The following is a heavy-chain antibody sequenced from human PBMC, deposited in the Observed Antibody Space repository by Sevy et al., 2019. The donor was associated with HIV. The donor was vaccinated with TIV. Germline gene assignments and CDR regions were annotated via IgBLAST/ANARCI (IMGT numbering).Heavy chain of an antibody. CDR1: GFTFSGYA. Sequence: GGSLRLSCAAAGFTFSGYAMSWVRQGPGKGLEWISTIYSGGSTFYADSVKGRFTISRDNSKNTLYLQMNSLRAEDTAVYYCARDRYYDASGYYYYYYGLDVWGQGTTVTVSS. CDR2: IYSGGST. D-gene: IGHD3-22*01. V-gene: IGHV3-66*01. CDR3: ARDRYYDASGYYYYYYGLDV. J-gene: IGHJ6*02.